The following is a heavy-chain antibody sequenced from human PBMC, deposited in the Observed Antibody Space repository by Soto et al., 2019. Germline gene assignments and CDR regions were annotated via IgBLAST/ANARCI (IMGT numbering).Heavy chain of an antibody. CDR1: GLTFSRAD. J-gene: IGHJ4*02. CDR2: RNGNGSGT. Sequence: PGGSLRLSCVVSGLTFSRADLSWVRQPPGKGLEWVSARNGNGSGTHYVDSVKGRFTISRDSAKNTLYLQMNSLRAEDTAVYYCARVTTLGGYWGQGTLVTGSS. V-gene: IGHV3-23*01. CDR3: ARVTTLGGY. D-gene: IGHD4-4*01.